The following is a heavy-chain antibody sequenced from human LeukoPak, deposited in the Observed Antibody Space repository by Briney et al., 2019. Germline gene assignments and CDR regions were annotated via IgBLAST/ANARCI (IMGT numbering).Heavy chain of an antibody. CDR1: GYTFTNYA. J-gene: IGHJ6*02. D-gene: IGHD6-19*01. Sequence: ASVKVSCKASGYTFTNYAMNWVRQDPGQGLVWMGWINTNTGNPTYAQGFTGRFVFSLDTSVSTAYPQISSLKAEDTAVYYCARSGWYTGYYYYGMDVWGQGTTVTVSS. CDR2: INTNTGNP. V-gene: IGHV7-4-1*02. CDR3: ARSGWYTGYYYYGMDV.